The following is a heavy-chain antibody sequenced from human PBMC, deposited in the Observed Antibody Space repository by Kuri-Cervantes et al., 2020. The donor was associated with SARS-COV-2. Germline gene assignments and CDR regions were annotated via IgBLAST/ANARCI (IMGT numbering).Heavy chain of an antibody. CDR1: GGSISSYY. V-gene: IGHV4-4*07. CDR3: ARDPRIAVAGWEYYYYYYGMDV. Sequence: SETLFLTCTVSGGSISSYYWSWIRQPAGKGLEWIGRIYTSGSTNYNPSLKSRVTMSVDTSKNQFSLKLSSVTAADTAVYYCARDPRIAVAGWEYYYYYYGMDVWGQGTTVTVSS. D-gene: IGHD6-19*01. J-gene: IGHJ6*02. CDR2: IYTSGST.